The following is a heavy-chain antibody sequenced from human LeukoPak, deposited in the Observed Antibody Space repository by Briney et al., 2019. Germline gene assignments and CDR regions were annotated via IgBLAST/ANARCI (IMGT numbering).Heavy chain of an antibody. Sequence: ASVKVSCKASGYTFTSYDINWVRQATGQGLEWMGWMNPNSGNTGYVQKFQGRVTMTRNTSISTAYMELRSLRSEDTAVYYCARVVNRITIFGVVIKPQYYYYYYMDVWGKGTTVTVSS. CDR1: GYTFTSYD. CDR2: MNPNSGNT. V-gene: IGHV1-8*01. J-gene: IGHJ6*03. CDR3: ARVVNRITIFGVVIKPQYYYYYYMDV. D-gene: IGHD3-3*01.